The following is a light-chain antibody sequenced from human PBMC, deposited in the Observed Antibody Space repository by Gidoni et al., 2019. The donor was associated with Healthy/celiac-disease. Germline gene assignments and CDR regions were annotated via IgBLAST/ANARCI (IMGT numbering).Light chain of an antibody. V-gene: IGKV3-20*01. CDR1: QSVSSSY. CDR3: QQYGSSPWT. Sequence: DIVFTQSPGTLSLSPGERATLSCRASQSVSSSYLAWYQQKPGQPPRLLIYGASSRATGIPDRFSGSGSGTDFTLTISRLEPEDFAVYYCQQYGSSPWTFGQGTKVEIK. J-gene: IGKJ1*01. CDR2: GAS.